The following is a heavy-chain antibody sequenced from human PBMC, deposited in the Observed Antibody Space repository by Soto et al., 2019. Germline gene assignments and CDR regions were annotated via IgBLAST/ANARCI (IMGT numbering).Heavy chain of an antibody. CDR1: GGTFSIYA. CDR2: IIPIFGTA. CDR3: ARLRTYSSSSSYYYGMDV. V-gene: IGHV1-69*13. D-gene: IGHD6-6*01. J-gene: IGHJ6*02. Sequence: SVKVSCKASGGTFSIYAISWVRQAPGQGLEWMGGIIPIFGTANYAQKFQGRVTITADESTSTAYMELSSLRSEDTAVYYCARLRTYSSSSSYYYGMDVWDQGTTVTVSS.